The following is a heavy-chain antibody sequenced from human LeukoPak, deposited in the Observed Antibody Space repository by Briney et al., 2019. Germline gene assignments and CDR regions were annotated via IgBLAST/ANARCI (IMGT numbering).Heavy chain of an antibody. Sequence: SGTLSLTCTVSGGSISSSSYYWGWIRQPPGKGLEWIGSIYYSGSTYYNPSLKSRVTISVDTSKNQFSLKLSSVTAADTAVYYCARVRAAAGLRWFDPWGQGTPVTVSS. CDR3: ARVRAAAGLRWFDP. D-gene: IGHD6-13*01. V-gene: IGHV4-39*01. J-gene: IGHJ5*02. CDR2: IYYSGST. CDR1: GGSISSSSYY.